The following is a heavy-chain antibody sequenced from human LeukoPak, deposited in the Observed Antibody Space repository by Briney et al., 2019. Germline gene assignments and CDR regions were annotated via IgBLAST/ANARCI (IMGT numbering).Heavy chain of an antibody. CDR1: GYTFTIYG. D-gene: IGHD6-19*01. CDR3: ATGIAVAGMWYYFDY. CDR2: ISAYNGNT. Sequence: GASVKVSCKASGYTFTIYGISWVRQAPGQGLEWMGWISAYNGNTNYAQKLQGRVTMTTDTSTSTAYMELRSLRSDDTAVYYCATGIAVAGMWYYFDYWGQGTLVTVSS. J-gene: IGHJ4*02. V-gene: IGHV1-18*01.